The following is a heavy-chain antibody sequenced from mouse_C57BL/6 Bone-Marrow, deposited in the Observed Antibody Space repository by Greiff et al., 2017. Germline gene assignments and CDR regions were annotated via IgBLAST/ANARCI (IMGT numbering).Heavy chain of an antibody. CDR1: GFTFSDYG. D-gene: IGHD2-5*01. J-gene: IGHJ4*01. Sequence: DVMLVESGGGLVKPGGSLKLSCAASGFTFSDYGMHWVRQAPEKGLEWVAYISSGSSTIYYADTVKGRFTISRDNAKNTLFLQMTSLRSEDTAMYYCARTTIVTRGYYYAMDYWGQGTSVTVSS. CDR2: ISSGSSTI. CDR3: ARTTIVTRGYYYAMDY. V-gene: IGHV5-17*01.